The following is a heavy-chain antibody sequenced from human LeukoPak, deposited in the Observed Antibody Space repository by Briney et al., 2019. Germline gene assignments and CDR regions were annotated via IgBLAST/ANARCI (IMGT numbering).Heavy chain of an antibody. Sequence: PGGSLTLSCAAPGFPFSSYEMNWVRQAPGKGLEWVSYISPYDSVYYADSVKGRFTISRDNAKNSLFLQMNSLRAEDTAVYYCARDGYYYDSSGWLDYWGQGTLVSVSS. V-gene: IGHV3-48*03. CDR3: ARDGYYYDSSGWLDY. J-gene: IGHJ4*02. D-gene: IGHD3-22*01. CDR2: ISPYDSV. CDR1: GFPFSSYE.